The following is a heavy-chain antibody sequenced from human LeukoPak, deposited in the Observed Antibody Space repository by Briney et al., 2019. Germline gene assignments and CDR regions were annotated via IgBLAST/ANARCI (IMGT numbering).Heavy chain of an antibody. CDR3: ATRGDLSWFGALRH. J-gene: IGHJ4*02. CDR2: INHSGST. V-gene: IGHV4-34*01. Sequence: SETLSLTCPVDGGSFSGYYWSWIRQPPGKGLEWNGEINHSGSTNYNPSLKSRVTISVDTSKNQFSLKLSSVTAADTAVYYCATRGDLSWFGALRHWSQGTLVTVSS. D-gene: IGHD3-16*02. CDR1: GGSFSGYY.